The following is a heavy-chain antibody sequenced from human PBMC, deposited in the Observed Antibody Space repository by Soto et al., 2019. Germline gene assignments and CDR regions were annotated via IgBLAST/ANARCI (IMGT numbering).Heavy chain of an antibody. CDR1: GLPFSSYV. D-gene: IGHD4-4*01. CDR2: ISGGGSNT. CDR3: AKDSNKYSSSLRGRYFDY. V-gene: IGHV3-23*01. Sequence: EVQLLESGGGLVQRGGSLRLSCAASGLPFSSYVMAWVRQAPGKGLEWVSGISGGGSNTFYADSVKGSFTISRDNSKNTLLLQMNSLGAKDTAVYYCAKDSNKYSSSLRGRYFDYWGQGMGVTVSS. J-gene: IGHJ4*02.